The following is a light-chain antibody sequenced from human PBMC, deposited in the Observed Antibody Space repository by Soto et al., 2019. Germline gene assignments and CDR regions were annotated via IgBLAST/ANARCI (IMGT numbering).Light chain of an antibody. CDR3: QQYNSWPRT. CDR1: QTVGSN. J-gene: IGKJ1*01. Sequence: EIVMTQSPATLSVSPGERITISCRASQTVGSNLAWYQQKPGQAPRLLIYTTSSRATGVPAKFSGSGSGTKFTLTIDSLQSEDFVLYYCQQYNSWPRTFGQGTRVEIK. V-gene: IGKV3-15*01. CDR2: TTS.